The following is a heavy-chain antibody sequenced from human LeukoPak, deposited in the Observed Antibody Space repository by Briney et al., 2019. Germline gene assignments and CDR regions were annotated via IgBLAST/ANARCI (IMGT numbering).Heavy chain of an antibody. CDR1: GYTFPTYY. V-gene: IGHV1-46*01. J-gene: IGHJ4*02. CDR2: INPTGGST. CDR3: ALYSSTWY. Sequence: ASVTVSSKASGYTFPTYYIHWVRQAPGQGLEWMGIINPTGGSTTYAQKFQGRVTMTRDTSTSTVVMEVNSLRSEDTAVYYCALYSSTWYWGQGTLVTVSS. D-gene: IGHD6-13*01.